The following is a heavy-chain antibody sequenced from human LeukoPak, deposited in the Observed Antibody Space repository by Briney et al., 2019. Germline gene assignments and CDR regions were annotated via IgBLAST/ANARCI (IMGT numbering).Heavy chain of an antibody. CDR3: TRDLGVY. J-gene: IGHJ4*02. V-gene: IGHV3-74*01. CDR2: ISGDGSTT. CDR1: GFTFSSYW. Sequence: GGSLRLSCAASGFTFSSYWMHWVRQAPGKGLVWVSRISGDGSTTGYADSVKGRFTISRDNAKNTLYLQMNSLRAEDTAVYYCTRDLGVYWGQGALATVSS. D-gene: IGHD3-16*01.